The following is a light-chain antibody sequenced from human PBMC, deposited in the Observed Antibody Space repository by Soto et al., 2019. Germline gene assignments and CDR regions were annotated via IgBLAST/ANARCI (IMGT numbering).Light chain of an antibody. Sequence: DSVTIPCRARQDIRNWLAWYQQKPGKAPSPLIYDASSWKSGIPARFSGSGSGTEFTLTISRLQPDDFAAYYCQQYSSSSTFGQGTRVEIK. J-gene: IGKJ5*01. V-gene: IGKV1-5*01. CDR1: QDIRNW. CDR3: QQYSSSST. CDR2: DAS.